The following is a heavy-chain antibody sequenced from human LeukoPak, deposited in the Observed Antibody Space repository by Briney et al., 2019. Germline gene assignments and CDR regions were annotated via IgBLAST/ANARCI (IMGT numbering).Heavy chain of an antibody. Sequence: ASVKVSCKASGYTFTSYDINWVRQATGQGLEWMGWMNPNSGNTGYAQKFQGRVTITRNTSISTAYMELSSLRSEDTAVYYCARGRQYIAAALYYFDYWGQGTLVTVSS. D-gene: IGHD6-13*01. V-gene: IGHV1-8*01. CDR1: GYTFTSYD. J-gene: IGHJ4*02. CDR2: MNPNSGNT. CDR3: ARGRQYIAAALYYFDY.